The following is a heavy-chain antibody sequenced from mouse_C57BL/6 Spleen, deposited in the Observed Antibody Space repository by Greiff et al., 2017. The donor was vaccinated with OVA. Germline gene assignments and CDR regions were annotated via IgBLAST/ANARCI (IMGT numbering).Heavy chain of an antibody. D-gene: IGHD3-3*01. Sequence: QVQLKESGAELVRPGASVTLSCKASGYTFTDYEMHWVKQTPVHGLEWIGAIDPETGGTAYNQKFKGKAILTADKSSSTAYMELRSLTSEDSAVYYCTRGGLSFDYWGQGTTLTVSS. CDR1: GYTFTDYE. V-gene: IGHV1-15*01. CDR3: TRGGLSFDY. CDR2: IDPETGGT. J-gene: IGHJ2*01.